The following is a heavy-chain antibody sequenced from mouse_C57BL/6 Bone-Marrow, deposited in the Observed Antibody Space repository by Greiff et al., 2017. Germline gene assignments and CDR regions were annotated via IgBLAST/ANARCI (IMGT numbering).Heavy chain of an antibody. CDR2: IFLGSGST. V-gene: IGHV1-56*01. D-gene: IGHD1-1*01. Sequence: TGPQLVWPGASVKISCKAPGYTFTSHWMQWVRQRPGQGLEWIGEIFLGSGSTYDNEKCKGKATLTVDTSSSTAYMQLSSLTSEDSAVYYCARWDCGCSPLAYWGQGTLVTVSA. CDR1: GYTFTSHW. CDR3: ARWDCGCSPLAY. J-gene: IGHJ3*01.